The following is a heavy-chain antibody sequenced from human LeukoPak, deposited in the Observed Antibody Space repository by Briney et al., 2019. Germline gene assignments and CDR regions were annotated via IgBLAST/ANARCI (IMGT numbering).Heavy chain of an antibody. V-gene: IGHV4-59*01. CDR2: IYYSAST. CDR3: ARGEYRSSWREYNWFDP. Sequence: PSETLSLTCTVSGGSISSYYWSWIRQPLGKGLEWIGYIYYSASTNYNPSLKSRVTISVDTSKNQFSLKLSSVTAADTAVYYCARGEYRSSWREYNWFDPWGQGTLVTVSS. J-gene: IGHJ5*02. D-gene: IGHD6-13*01. CDR1: GGSISSYY.